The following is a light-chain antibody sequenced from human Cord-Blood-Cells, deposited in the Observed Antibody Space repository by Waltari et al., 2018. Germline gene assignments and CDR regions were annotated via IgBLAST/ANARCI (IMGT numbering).Light chain of an antibody. CDR2: DVS. J-gene: IGLJ3*02. CDR1: RRAVGRHNH. V-gene: IGLV2-11*01. Sequence: QSALPPPRPVSRSPGHPATLSCPAPRRAVGRHNHVPWYQQHPGKAPKLMIYDVSKRPSGVPDRFSGSKSGNTASLTISGLQAEDEADYYCCSYAGSYTWVFGGGTKLTVL. CDR3: CSYAGSYTWV.